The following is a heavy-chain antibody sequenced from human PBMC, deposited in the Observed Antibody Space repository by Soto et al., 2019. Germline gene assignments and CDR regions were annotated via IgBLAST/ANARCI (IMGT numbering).Heavy chain of an antibody. V-gene: IGHV3-23*01. CDR2: ISVSADRT. Sequence: GGSLRLSCVASGFAFSTFAMTWVRQAPGKGLEWVAGISVSADRTYYADSVKGRFTVSRDNSKNTVFLQMNSLRGEDTAVYYCARDRIEAAGTPRFNYYYGMDVWGQGTTVTVSS. D-gene: IGHD6-13*01. J-gene: IGHJ6*02. CDR3: ARDRIEAAGTPRFNYYYGMDV. CDR1: GFAFSTFA.